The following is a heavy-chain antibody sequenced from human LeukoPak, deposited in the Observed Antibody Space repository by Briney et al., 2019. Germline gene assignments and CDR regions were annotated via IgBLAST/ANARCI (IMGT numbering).Heavy chain of an antibody. D-gene: IGHD1-26*01. V-gene: IGHV3-30-3*01. J-gene: IGHJ4*02. CDR2: ISYDGSNK. CDR1: GFTFSSYA. Sequence: GRSLRLSCAASGFTFSSYAMHWVRQAPGKGLEWVAVISYDGSNKYYADSVKGRFTISRDNSKNTLYLQMNSLRAEDTAVYYCARDSIVGVTWGQGTLVTVSS. CDR3: ARDSIVGVT.